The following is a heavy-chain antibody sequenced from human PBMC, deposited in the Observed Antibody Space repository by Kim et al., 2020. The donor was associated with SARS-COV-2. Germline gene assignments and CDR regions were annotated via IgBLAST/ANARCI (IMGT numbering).Heavy chain of an antibody. Sequence: SETLSLTCTVSGGSISSGGYYWSWIRQHPGKGLEWIGYIYYSGSTYYNPSLKSRVTISVDTSKNQFSLKLSSVTAADTAVYYCARDNGYDSSGLPYYYGMDVWGQGTTVTVSS. CDR3: ARDNGYDSSGLPYYYGMDV. D-gene: IGHD3-22*01. CDR2: IYYSGST. J-gene: IGHJ6*02. V-gene: IGHV4-31*03. CDR1: GGSISSGGYY.